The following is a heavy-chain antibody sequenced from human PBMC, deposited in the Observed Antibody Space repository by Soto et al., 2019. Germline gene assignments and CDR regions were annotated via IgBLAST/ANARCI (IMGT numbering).Heavy chain of an antibody. CDR2: IIPSFATA. D-gene: IGHD2-2*01. Sequence: QVQLVQSGAEVKKPGSSVKVSCKASRGTFSSYALSWVRQAPGQGLEWMGGIIPSFATANYAQKFQGRVTITADESTSTGYMEVSSLRSEDTAVYYCARNHGSLVPAATGGYFYYGLDVWGQGTTVIVSS. V-gene: IGHV1-69*01. J-gene: IGHJ6*02. CDR1: RGTFSSYA. CDR3: ARNHGSLVPAATGGYFYYGLDV.